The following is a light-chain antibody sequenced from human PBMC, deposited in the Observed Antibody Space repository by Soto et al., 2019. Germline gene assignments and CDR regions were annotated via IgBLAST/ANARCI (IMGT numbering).Light chain of an antibody. CDR1: QSISNW. V-gene: IGKV1-5*01. Sequence: DIQMTQSPSTLSASVGDRVTITCRASQSISNWLAWYQQKPGKAPKLLIYDASSLESGVPSRFSGSGSGTEFTLTISSLQPDDLATYYCQQHNSYRTFGQGTKVEIK. J-gene: IGKJ1*01. CDR3: QQHNSYRT. CDR2: DAS.